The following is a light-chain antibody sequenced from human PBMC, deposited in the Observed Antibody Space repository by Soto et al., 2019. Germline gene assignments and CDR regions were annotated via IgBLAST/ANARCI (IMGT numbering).Light chain of an antibody. J-gene: IGLJ1*01. CDR3: SSYAGNNIHYV. CDR1: STHVGGYNY. Sequence: QSALTQPPSASGSAGQSVTISCTGTSTHVGGYNYVSWYQQHPGKAPKLMIYEVSKRPSGVPDRFSGSRSGNTASLTVSGIQAEDEADYYCSSYAGNNIHYVFGTGTKLTVL. CDR2: EVS. V-gene: IGLV2-8*01.